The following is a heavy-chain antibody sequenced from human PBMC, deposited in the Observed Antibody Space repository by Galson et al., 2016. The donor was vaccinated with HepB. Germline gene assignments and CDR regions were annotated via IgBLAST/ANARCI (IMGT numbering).Heavy chain of an antibody. Sequence: SVKVSCKASGYTFAANYIHWARQAPGQGLEWMGWINPNSGATDYAQKFQGRVIMTRDTSISTAYMDLSRLTSDDTAVYYCAGEPTMIRPSRRWFDPWGQGTLVTVSS. V-gene: IGHV1-2*02. CDR2: INPNSGAT. CDR1: GYTFAANY. J-gene: IGHJ5*02. CDR3: AGEPTMIRPSRRWFDP. D-gene: IGHD3-10*01.